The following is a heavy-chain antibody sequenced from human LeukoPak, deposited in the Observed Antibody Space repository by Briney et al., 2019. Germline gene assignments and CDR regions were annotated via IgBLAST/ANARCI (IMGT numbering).Heavy chain of an antibody. CDR1: GFTFSSYA. J-gene: IGHJ4*02. Sequence: PGGSLRLSCAASGFTFSSYAMHWVRQAPGKGLEYVSAISSNGGSTYYANSVKGRFTISRDNSKNTLYLQMGSLRAEDMAVYYCARATFGYGYWGQGTLVTVPS. CDR3: ARATFGYGY. CDR2: ISSNGGST. V-gene: IGHV3-64*01. D-gene: IGHD3-10*01.